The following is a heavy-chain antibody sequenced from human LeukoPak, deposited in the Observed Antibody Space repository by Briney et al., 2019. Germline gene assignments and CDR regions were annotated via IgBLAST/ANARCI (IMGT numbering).Heavy chain of an antibody. D-gene: IGHD4-17*01. Sequence: SETLSLTCTVSGGSLSSGGYYWSWIRQHPGKGLEWIGNIYYSGSANYNPSLTGRVSISVDTSKNEFSLELSSVTAADTAVYYCVRAGADYEKYFQHWGQGTLVTVSS. CDR1: GGSLSSGGYY. CDR3: VRAGADYEKYFQH. J-gene: IGHJ1*01. CDR2: IYYSGSA. V-gene: IGHV4-31*03.